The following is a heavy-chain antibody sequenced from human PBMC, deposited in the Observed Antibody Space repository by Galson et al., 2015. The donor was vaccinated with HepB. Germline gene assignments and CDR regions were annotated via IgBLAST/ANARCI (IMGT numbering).Heavy chain of an antibody. CDR1: EFTFSNYA. CDR2: ISGSGGST. CDR3: AKSSKVTIFGVVIMGDWYFDL. Sequence: SLRLSCAASEFTFSNYAMSWVRQAPGKGLEWVSAISGSGGSTYYADSVKGRFTISRDNSKNTLYLQMNSLRAEDTAVYYCAKSSKVTIFGVVIMGDWYFDLWGRGTLVTVSS. D-gene: IGHD3-3*01. J-gene: IGHJ2*01. V-gene: IGHV3-23*01.